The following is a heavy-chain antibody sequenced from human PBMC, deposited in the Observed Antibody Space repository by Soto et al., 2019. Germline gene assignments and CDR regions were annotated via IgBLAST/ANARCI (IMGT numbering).Heavy chain of an antibody. J-gene: IGHJ6*02. CDR1: GGTFSSYA. CDR2: IIPIFGTA. V-gene: IGHV1-69*01. D-gene: IGHD6-19*01. CDR3: ARVRSSGWYAAVQFYYYYGMDV. Sequence: QVQLVQSGAEVKKPGSSVKVSCKASGGTFSSYAISWVRQAPGQGLEWMGGIIPIFGTANYAQKFQGRVTITADESTRTADMELSSLRSEDTAVYYCARVRSSGWYAAVQFYYYYGMDVWGQGTTVTVSS.